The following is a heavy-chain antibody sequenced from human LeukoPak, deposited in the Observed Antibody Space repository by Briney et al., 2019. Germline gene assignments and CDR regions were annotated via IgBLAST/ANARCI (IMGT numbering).Heavy chain of an antibody. J-gene: IGHJ5*02. CDR2: IYYSGST. CDR3: ARALISLRFLEWLLDWFDP. Sequence: SETLSLTCTVSGGSISSGDYYWSWIRQPPGKDLEWIGYIYYSGSTYYNPSLKSRVTISVDTSKNQFSLKLSSVTAADTAVYYCARALISLRFLEWLLDWFDPWGQGTLVTVSS. CDR1: GGSISSGDYY. D-gene: IGHD3-3*01. V-gene: IGHV4-30-4*08.